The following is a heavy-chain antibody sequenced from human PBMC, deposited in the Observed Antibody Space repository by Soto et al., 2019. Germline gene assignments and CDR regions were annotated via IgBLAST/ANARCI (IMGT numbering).Heavy chain of an antibody. V-gene: IGHV4-61*08. CDR1: GGSVSSGGYY. J-gene: IGHJ4*02. D-gene: IGHD2-8*01. Sequence: PSETLSLTCTVSGGSVSSGGYYWSCIRQPPGKGLEWIGYIYYSGSTNYNPSLKSRVTISVDTSKNQFSLKLSSVTAADTAVYFCVSQRTSVLTQAYFDYWGPGALVTVSS. CDR3: VSQRTSVLTQAYFDY. CDR2: IYYSGST.